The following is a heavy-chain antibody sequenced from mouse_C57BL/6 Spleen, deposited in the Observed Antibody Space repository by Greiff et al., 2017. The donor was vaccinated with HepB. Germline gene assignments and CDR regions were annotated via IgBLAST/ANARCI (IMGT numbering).Heavy chain of an antibody. V-gene: IGHV1-50*01. D-gene: IGHD1-1*01. J-gene: IGHJ2*01. CDR3: ARLVTTVVANFDY. CDR2: IDPSDSYT. CDR1: GYTFTSYW. Sequence: VQLQQSGAELVKPGASVKLSCKASGYTFTSYWMQWVKQRPGQGLEWIGEIDPSDSYTNYNQKFKGKATLTVDTSSSTAYMQLSSLTSEDSAVYYGARLVTTVVANFDYWGQGTTLTVSS.